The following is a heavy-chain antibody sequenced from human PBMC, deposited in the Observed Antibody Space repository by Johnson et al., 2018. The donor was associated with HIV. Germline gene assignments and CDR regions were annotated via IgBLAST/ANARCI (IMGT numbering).Heavy chain of an antibody. Sequence: QVQLVESGGGVVQPGRSLRLSCAASGFTFSSYAMHWVRQAPGKGLEWVAVISYDGSNKYYADSVKDRFTISRDNSKNTLYLQMNSLRAEDTAVYYCARVTLVLDIWGQGTMVTVSS. CDR3: ARVTLVLDI. J-gene: IGHJ3*02. CDR1: GFTFSSYA. D-gene: IGHD4-23*01. CDR2: ISYDGSNK. V-gene: IGHV3-30*04.